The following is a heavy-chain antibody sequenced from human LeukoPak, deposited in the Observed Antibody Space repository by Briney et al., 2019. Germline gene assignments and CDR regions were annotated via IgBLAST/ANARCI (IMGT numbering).Heavy chain of an antibody. CDR1: GGSISSYY. CDR3: ARLAQRRDIVVIPAATPVWFDP. D-gene: IGHD2-2*02. V-gene: IGHV4-39*01. J-gene: IGHJ5*02. Sequence: SETLSLTCTVSGGSISSYYWGWIRQPPGKGLEWIGSIYYSGSTYYNPSLKSRVTISVDTSKNQFSLKLSSVTAADTAVYYCARLAQRRDIVVIPAATPVWFDPWGQGTLVTVSS. CDR2: IYYSGST.